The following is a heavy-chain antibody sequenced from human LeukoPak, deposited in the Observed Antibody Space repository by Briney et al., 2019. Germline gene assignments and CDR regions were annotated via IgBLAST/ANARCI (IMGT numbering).Heavy chain of an antibody. V-gene: IGHV3-48*03. D-gene: IGHD3-10*02. CDR2: ISSSGSTI. J-gene: IGHJ6*04. CDR1: GFTFSSYE. Sequence: GGSLRLSCAASGFTFSSYEMNWIRQAPGKGLEWVSYISSSGSTIYYADSVKGRFTISRDNAKNSLYLQMNSLRAEDTAVYYCAELGITMIGGVWGKGTTVTVSS. CDR3: AELGITMIGGV.